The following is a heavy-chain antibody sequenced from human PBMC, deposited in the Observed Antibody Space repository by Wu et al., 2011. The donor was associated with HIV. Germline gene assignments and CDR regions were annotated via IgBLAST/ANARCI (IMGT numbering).Heavy chain of an antibody. J-gene: IGHJ4*02. CDR1: GYTFSSYG. CDR3: ARYNSRXGIDY. V-gene: IGHV1-18*01. CDR2: ISTYNGNT. D-gene: IGHD6-13*01. Sequence: QVQLVQSGAEVKKPGASVKVSCKVSGYTFSSYGISWVRQAPGQGLEWMAWISTYNGNTNYAQNFQGRVTMTTDTSTSTAYMELRSLRSDDTAVYYCARYNSRXGIDYWGQGTLVTVSS.